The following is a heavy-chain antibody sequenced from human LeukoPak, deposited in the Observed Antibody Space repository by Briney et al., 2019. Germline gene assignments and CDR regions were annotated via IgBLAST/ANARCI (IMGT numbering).Heavy chain of an antibody. CDR3: ARGRDYYGSGSYRILDY. CDR1: GGSISSYY. V-gene: IGHV4-59*08. J-gene: IGHJ4*02. D-gene: IGHD3-10*01. CDR2: IYYSGST. Sequence: SETLSLTCTVSGGSISSYYWSWIRQPPGKGLEWIGYIYYSGSTNYNPSLKSRVTISVDTSKNQFSLKLSSVTAADTAVYYCARGRDYYGSGSYRILDYWGQGTLVTVSS.